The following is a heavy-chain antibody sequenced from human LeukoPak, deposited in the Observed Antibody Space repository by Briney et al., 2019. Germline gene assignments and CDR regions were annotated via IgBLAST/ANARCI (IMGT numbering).Heavy chain of an antibody. Sequence: GSSVKVSCKASGGTFSSYAISWVRQAPGQGLEWMGGIIPIFGTANYAQKFQGRVTITTDEFTSTAYMELSSLRSEDTAVYYCARVYCSGGSCYDGRFDYWGQGTLVTVSS. J-gene: IGHJ4*02. CDR3: ARVYCSGGSCYDGRFDY. D-gene: IGHD2-15*01. CDR2: IIPIFGTA. CDR1: GGTFSSYA. V-gene: IGHV1-69*05.